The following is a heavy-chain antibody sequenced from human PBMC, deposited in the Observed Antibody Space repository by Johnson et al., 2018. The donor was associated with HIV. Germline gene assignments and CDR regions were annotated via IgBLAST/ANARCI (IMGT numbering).Heavy chain of an antibody. D-gene: IGHD4-23*01. CDR2: IKSKTDGGTT. CDR3: AREGGYFGNPAFDV. CDR1: GFIFSHAW. Sequence: VQLVESGGGLVKPGESLRLSCVASGFIFSHAWMTWVRQSPGKGLEWVGRIKSKTDGGTTDYAAPVKGRFTISRDDSKNTLYLQMNSLRTEDTAMYYCAREGGYFGNPAFDVWGQGTMVTVSS. V-gene: IGHV3-15*01. J-gene: IGHJ3*01.